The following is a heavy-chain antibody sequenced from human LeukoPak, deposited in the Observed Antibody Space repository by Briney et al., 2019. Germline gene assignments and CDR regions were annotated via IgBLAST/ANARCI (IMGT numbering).Heavy chain of an antibody. CDR1: GGSFSGYY. Sequence: SETLSLTCAVYGGSFSGYYWSWIRQPPGKGLEWIGEINHSGSTNYNPSLKSRVTISVDTSKNQFSLKLSSVTAADTAVYYCARNRWFDPWGQGTLVTVSS. J-gene: IGHJ5*02. CDR2: INHSGST. CDR3: ARNRWFDP. V-gene: IGHV4-34*01.